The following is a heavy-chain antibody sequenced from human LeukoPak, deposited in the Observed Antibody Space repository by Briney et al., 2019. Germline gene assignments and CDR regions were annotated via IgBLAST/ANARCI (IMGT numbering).Heavy chain of an antibody. J-gene: IGHJ3*02. CDR2: ISSSCKTI. V-gene: IGHV3-48*03. Sequence: PGGSLRLSCAASGFTFRSYEMNWVRQAPGKGLEGVSYISSSCKTIYYADSVKGRFTISRDNAKNSLYLKMNSLRAEDTAVYYCARGLYYDSSGYYYGYDAFDIWGQGTMVTVSS. CDR1: GFTFRSYE. D-gene: IGHD3-22*01. CDR3: ARGLYYDSSGYYYGYDAFDI.